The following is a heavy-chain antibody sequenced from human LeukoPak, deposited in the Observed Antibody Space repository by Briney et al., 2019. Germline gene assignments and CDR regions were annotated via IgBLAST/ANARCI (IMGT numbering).Heavy chain of an antibody. CDR2: IWYDGSNK. J-gene: IGHJ4*02. CDR1: GFTFSSYG. CDR3: ARDKGDGYNENDY. D-gene: IGHD5-24*01. V-gene: IGHV3-33*01. Sequence: GGSLRLSCAASGFTFSSYGMHWVRQAPGKGLEWVAVIWYDGSNKYYADSVKGRFTISRDNSKNTLYLQMNSLRAEDTAVYYCARDKGDGYNENDYWGQGTLVTVSS.